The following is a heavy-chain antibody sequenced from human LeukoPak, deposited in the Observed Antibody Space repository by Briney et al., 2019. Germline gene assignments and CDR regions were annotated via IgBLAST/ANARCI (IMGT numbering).Heavy chain of an antibody. Sequence: PGGSLRLSCAASGFSFSSYGMHWVRQAPGKGLEWVPFIRYDGSNKYYADSVKGRFTISRDNSKNTLYLQMNSLRAEDTAVYYCAKDLRSYVDYWGQGTLVTVSS. J-gene: IGHJ4*02. V-gene: IGHV3-30*02. CDR1: GFSFSSYG. CDR3: AKDLRSYVDY. CDR2: IRYDGSNK.